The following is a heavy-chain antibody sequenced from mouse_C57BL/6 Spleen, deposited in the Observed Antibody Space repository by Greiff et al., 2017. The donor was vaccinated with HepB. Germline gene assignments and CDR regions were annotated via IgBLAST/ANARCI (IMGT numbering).Heavy chain of an antibody. D-gene: IGHD2-1*01. V-gene: IGHV1-64*01. CDR1: GYTLTSYW. CDR3: AVYYGNYEFAY. J-gene: IGHJ3*01. CDR2: IHPNSGST. Sequence: QVQLQQPGAELVKPGASVKLSCKASGYTLTSYWMHWVKQRPGQGLEWIGMIHPNSGSTNYNEKFKSKATLTVDKSSSTAYMQLSSLTSEDSAVYYCAVYYGNYEFAYWGQGTLVTVSA.